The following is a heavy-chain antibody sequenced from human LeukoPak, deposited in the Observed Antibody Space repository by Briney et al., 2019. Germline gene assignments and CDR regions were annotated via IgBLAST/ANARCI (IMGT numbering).Heavy chain of an antibody. Sequence: SETLSLTCTVSGGSISSGDYYWSWIRQPPGKGLEWIGYIYYSGSTYYNPSLKSRVTISVDTSKNQFSLKLSSVTAADTAVYYCARGGRITILPTRINYFDYWGQGTLVTVSS. D-gene: IGHD3-3*01. CDR3: ARGGRITILPTRINYFDY. J-gene: IGHJ4*02. CDR1: GGSISSGDYY. V-gene: IGHV4-30-4*08. CDR2: IYYSGST.